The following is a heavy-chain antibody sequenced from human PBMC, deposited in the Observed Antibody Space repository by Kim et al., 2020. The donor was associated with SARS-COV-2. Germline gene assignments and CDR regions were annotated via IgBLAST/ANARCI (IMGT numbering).Heavy chain of an antibody. V-gene: IGHV3-74*01. Sequence: DSVKGRFTITRDNAKNTLFLEMNSLRDEDTAVYYCTRVPRVWGSWYGMDVWGQGTTVTVSS. J-gene: IGHJ6*02. D-gene: IGHD3-16*01. CDR3: TRVPRVWGSWYGMDV.